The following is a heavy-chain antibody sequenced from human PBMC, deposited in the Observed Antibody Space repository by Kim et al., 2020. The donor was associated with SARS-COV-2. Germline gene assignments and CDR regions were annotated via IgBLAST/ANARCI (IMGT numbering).Heavy chain of an antibody. J-gene: IGHJ6*02. CDR3: ARGEIVTVIGRDYYNGMDV. Sequence: SETLSLTCSVSGGSISSGDSYWNWIRQHPGKGLEWIGYIYNSGTTYYNPSLGSRVTISLDTSKNRFSLILNSVTAADAAVYFCARGEIVTVIGRDYYNGMDVWGQGTTVTVSS. V-gene: IGHV4-31*03. CDR2: IYNSGTT. CDR1: GGSISSGDSY. D-gene: IGHD2-21*01.